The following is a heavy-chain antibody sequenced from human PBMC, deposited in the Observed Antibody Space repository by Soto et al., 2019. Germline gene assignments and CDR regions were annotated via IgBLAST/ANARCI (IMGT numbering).Heavy chain of an antibody. Sequence: PCGSLRLSCAASGFTFSSYDMHWVRQAPGKGLEWVAFIWYDGSNKYYAASVKGRFTISRDNSKNTLYLQMTTLSAEDTAVYYCASASLAARIPHFDYWGQGTMVTVYS. D-gene: IGHD6-6*01. CDR3: ASASLAARIPHFDY. CDR2: IWYDGSNK. J-gene: IGHJ4*02. CDR1: GFTFSSYD. V-gene: IGHV3-33*01.